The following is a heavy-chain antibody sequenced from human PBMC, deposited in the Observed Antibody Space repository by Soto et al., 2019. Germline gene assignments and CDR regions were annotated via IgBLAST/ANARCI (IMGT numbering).Heavy chain of an antibody. V-gene: IGHV4-34*01. Sequence: TSETLSLTCAVYGGSFSGYYWSWIRQPPGKGLEWIGEINHSGTTNYNPSLMGRVTISVDTSKNQFSLKLSSVTAADTAVYYCAREGIAVAGYDYWGQGTLVTVSS. D-gene: IGHD6-19*01. CDR3: AREGIAVAGYDY. CDR2: INHSGTT. CDR1: GGSFSGYY. J-gene: IGHJ4*02.